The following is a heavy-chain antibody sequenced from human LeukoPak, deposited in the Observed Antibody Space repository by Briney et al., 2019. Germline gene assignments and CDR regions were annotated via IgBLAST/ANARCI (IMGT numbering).Heavy chain of an antibody. V-gene: IGHV4-39*01. Sequence: PETLSLTCTVSGGSISSGYYYWGWIRQPPGKGLEWIGSIYYSGSTYYNPSLKSRVTIYEDTSKNQFSLKLSSVTAADTAVYYCARHGHSASSRLNWFDPWGQGTLVTVSS. CDR1: GGSISSGYYY. D-gene: IGHD6-13*01. CDR2: IYYSGST. CDR3: ARHGHSASSRLNWFDP. J-gene: IGHJ5*02.